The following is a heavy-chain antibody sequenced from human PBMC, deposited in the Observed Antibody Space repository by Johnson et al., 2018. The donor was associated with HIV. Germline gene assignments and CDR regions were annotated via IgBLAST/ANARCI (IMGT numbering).Heavy chain of an antibody. D-gene: IGHD1-26*01. Sequence: VQLVESGGGLVQPGGSLRLSCAASGFTFSSYAMHWVRQAPGKGLEYVSAISSNGGSTYYVNSVKGRFTISRDNSKNTRYLQMGSLRAEDMAVYYCARSLSMRELLLGGAFDIWGQGTMVTVSS. CDR2: ISSNGGST. CDR1: GFTFSSYA. CDR3: ARSLSMRELLLGGAFDI. V-gene: IGHV3-64*01. J-gene: IGHJ3*02.